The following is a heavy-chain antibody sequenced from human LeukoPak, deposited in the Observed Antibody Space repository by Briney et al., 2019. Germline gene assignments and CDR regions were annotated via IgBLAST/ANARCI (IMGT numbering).Heavy chain of an antibody. Sequence: GGSLRLSCAASGCTVSSNYMSWIRQAPGKGLGWVSVIYSGGSTYYADSVKGRFTISRDNSKNTLYLQMNSLRAEDTAVYYCARDFRYCSSTSCYKDYMDVWGKGTTVTVSS. CDR2: IYSGGST. D-gene: IGHD2-2*02. V-gene: IGHV3-53*01. CDR1: GCTVSSNY. CDR3: ARDFRYCSSTSCYKDYMDV. J-gene: IGHJ6*03.